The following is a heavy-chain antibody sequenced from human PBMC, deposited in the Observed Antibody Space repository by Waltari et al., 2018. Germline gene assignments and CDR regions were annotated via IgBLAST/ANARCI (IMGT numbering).Heavy chain of an antibody. CDR2: IRSKAYGGTT. V-gene: IGHV3-49*04. J-gene: IGHJ4*02. CDR1: GFTLGDYA. D-gene: IGHD3-9*01. Sequence: EVQLVEAGGGLVQPGRSLRLSCTASGFTLGDYAMSGVRQAPGKGLEVCGVIRSKAYGGTTEDAASVKGRFTISRDDSKSIAYLQMNSLKPEDTAVYFCTRDLVRYFGWGQGTLVTVSS. CDR3: TRDLVRYFG.